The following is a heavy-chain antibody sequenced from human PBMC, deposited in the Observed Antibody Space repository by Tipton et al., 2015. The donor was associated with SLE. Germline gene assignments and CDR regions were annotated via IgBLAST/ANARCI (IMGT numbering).Heavy chain of an antibody. J-gene: IGHJ4*02. Sequence: SLRLSCTASGFTFGDYAMSWVRQAPGKGLEWVGFIRSKAYGGTTEYAASVKGRFTISRDDSKSIAYLQMNSLKTEDTAVYYCTRDSRGGDYWGQGTLVTVSS. V-gene: IGHV3-49*04. CDR3: TRDSRGGDY. CDR1: GFTFGDYA. CDR2: IRSKAYGGTT. D-gene: IGHD3-10*01.